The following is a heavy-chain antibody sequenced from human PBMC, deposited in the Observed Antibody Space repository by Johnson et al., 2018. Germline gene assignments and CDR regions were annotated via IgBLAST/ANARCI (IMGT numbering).Heavy chain of an antibody. J-gene: IGHJ6*03. CDR1: GFTFSSYG. CDR3: AKDKMGYSYGLHYYYYYMDV. CDR2: ISYDGSNK. V-gene: IGHV3-30*18. D-gene: IGHD5-18*01. Sequence: QVQLGQAGGGVVQPGRSLRLSCAASGFTFSSYGMHWVRQAPGKGLEWVAVISYDGSNKYYADSVQGRFTISRENSKNTLYPQMNSLRAEDTAVYYCAKDKMGYSYGLHYYYYYMDVWGKGTTVTVSS.